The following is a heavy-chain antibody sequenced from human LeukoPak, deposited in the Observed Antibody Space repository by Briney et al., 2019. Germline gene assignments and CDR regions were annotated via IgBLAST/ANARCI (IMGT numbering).Heavy chain of an antibody. V-gene: IGHV4-39*01. D-gene: IGHD5-18*01. CDR3: TRQVLHTAMDY. Sequence: PSETLSLTCTVSGVSISSRSYHWDWIRQPPGKGLEWIGSIYDSGSTYYSPSLKCRVTISVDTSKNQFSLKLNSVTAADTAVYYCTRQVLHTAMDYWGQGTQVTVSS. J-gene: IGHJ4*02. CDR2: IYDSGST. CDR1: GVSISSRSYH.